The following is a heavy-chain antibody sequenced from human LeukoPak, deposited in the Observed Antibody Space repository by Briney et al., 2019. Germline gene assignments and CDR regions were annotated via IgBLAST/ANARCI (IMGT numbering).Heavy chain of an antibody. V-gene: IGHV4-34*01. CDR3: ARGSQDPHY. CDR1: GASFSGYY. Sequence: SETLSLTCAVYGASFSGYYWSWIRQSPGNGLEWIGEIHESGRIAYNPSLRSRVTISIDTSKNQFSLTLTSVTAADTAVYHCARGSQDPHYWGQGTLVTVSS. CDR2: IHESGRI. J-gene: IGHJ4*02.